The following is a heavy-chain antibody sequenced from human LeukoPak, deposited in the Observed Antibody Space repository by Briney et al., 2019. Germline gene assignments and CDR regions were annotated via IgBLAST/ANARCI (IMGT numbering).Heavy chain of an antibody. CDR3: ASSPITMVRGATPDYYYYMDV. Sequence: SVKVSCKASGGTFSSYAISWVRQAPGQGLEWMGGIIPIFGTANYAQKFQGRVTITTDESTSTAYMELSSLRSEDTAVYYCASSPITMVRGATPDYYYYMDVWGKGTMVTVSS. CDR1: GGTFSSYA. V-gene: IGHV1-69*05. J-gene: IGHJ6*03. D-gene: IGHD3-10*01. CDR2: IIPIFGTA.